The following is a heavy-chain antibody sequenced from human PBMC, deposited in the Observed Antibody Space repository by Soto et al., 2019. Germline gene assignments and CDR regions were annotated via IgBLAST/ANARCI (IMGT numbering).Heavy chain of an antibody. V-gene: IGHV1-69*01. Sequence: QVQVVQSGAEVKKPGSSVKVSCKASGGTFSDYAISWVRQAPGHGLEWVGGIIPLTETPVYAQTVQGRLTITADEVTSAAYMELSSLRSDDTAVYFCAIGPSNSWTCDFWGQGTLVTVSS. CDR3: AIGPSNSWTCDF. CDR1: GGTFSDYA. J-gene: IGHJ4*02. D-gene: IGHD4-4*01. CDR2: IIPLTETP.